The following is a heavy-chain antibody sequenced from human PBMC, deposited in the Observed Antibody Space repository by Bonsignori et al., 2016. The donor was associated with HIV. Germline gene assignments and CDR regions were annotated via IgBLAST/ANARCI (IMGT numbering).Heavy chain of an antibody. CDR3: ARGETSGSFFFHY. CDR2: IFPGDSDT. V-gene: IGHV5-51*01. Sequence: VRQMPGKGLELIGIIFPGDSDTKYSPSFRGQVTMSVDKSLSTAYLQWSSLKASDTAIYYCARGETSGSFFFHYWGHGTLVTVSS. J-gene: IGHJ4*01. D-gene: IGHD6-19*01.